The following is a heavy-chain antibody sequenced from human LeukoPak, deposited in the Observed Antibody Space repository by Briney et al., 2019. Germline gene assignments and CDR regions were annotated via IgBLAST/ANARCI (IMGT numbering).Heavy chain of an antibody. Sequence: GGSLRLSCAASGFTFSSYAMSWVRQAPGKGLEWVAVISYDGSNKYYADSVKGRFTISRDNSKNTLYLQMNSLRAEDTAVYYCARDNLEWLLYVDYWGQGTLVTVSS. D-gene: IGHD3-3*01. CDR3: ARDNLEWLLYVDY. CDR1: GFTFSSYA. V-gene: IGHV3-30-3*01. J-gene: IGHJ4*02. CDR2: ISYDGSNK.